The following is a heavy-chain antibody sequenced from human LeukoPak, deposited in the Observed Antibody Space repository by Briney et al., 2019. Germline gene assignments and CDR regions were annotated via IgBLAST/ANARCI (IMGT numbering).Heavy chain of an antibody. V-gene: IGHV4-39*01. J-gene: IGHJ5*02. D-gene: IGHD1-14*01. Sequence: SETLSLTCTVSGGSISSSSYYWGWIRQPPGKGLEWIGSIYYSGSTYYNPSLQSRVTISVDTSKNQFSLKLSSVTAADTAVYYCARLYENHDWFDPWGQGTLVTVSS. CDR2: IYYSGST. CDR1: GGSISSSSYY. CDR3: ARLYENHDWFDP.